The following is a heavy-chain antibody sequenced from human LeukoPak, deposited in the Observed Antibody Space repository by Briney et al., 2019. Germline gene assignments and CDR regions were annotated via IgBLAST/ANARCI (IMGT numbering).Heavy chain of an antibody. CDR3: ARASREGAFDY. CDR1: GYTFTSYY. J-gene: IGHJ4*02. D-gene: IGHD1-26*01. Sequence: ASVKVSCKASGYTFTSYYMHWVRQAPGQGLEWMGIINPSGGSTSYAQKFQGRVTMTRDASTSTVYMELSSLRSEDTAVYYCARASREGAFDYWGQGTLVTVSS. CDR2: INPSGGST. V-gene: IGHV1-46*01.